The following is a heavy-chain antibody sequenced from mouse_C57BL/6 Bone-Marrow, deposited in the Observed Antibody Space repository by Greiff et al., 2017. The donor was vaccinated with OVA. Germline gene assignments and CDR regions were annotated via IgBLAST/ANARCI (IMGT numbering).Heavy chain of an antibody. CDR2: IYPSDSET. V-gene: IGHV1-61*01. CDR3: ARFYYGSSSWWYFDV. Sequence: VQLQQSGAELVRPGSSVKLSCKASGYTFTSYWMDWVKQRPGQGLEWIGNIYPSDSETHYNQKFKDKATLTVDKSSSTAYMQLSSLTSEDSAVYYCARFYYGSSSWWYFDVWGTGTTVTVSS. CDR1: GYTFTSYW. D-gene: IGHD1-1*01. J-gene: IGHJ1*03.